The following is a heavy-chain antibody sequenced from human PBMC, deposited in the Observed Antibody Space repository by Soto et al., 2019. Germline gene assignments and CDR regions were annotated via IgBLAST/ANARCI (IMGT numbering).Heavy chain of an antibody. D-gene: IGHD3-9*01. CDR2: IYYSGST. J-gene: IGHJ4*02. V-gene: IGHV4-39*01. CDR3: ARLRRKLVIISPFDY. Sequence: SETLSLTCTVSGGSISSSSYYWGWIRQPPGKGLEWIGSIYYSGSTYYNPSLKSRVTISVDTSKNQFSLKLSSVTAADTAVYYCARLRRKLVIISPFDYWGQGTLVTVSS. CDR1: GGSISSSSYY.